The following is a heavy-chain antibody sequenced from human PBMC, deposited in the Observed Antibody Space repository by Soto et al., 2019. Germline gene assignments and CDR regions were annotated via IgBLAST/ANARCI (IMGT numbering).Heavy chain of an antibody. J-gene: IGHJ4*02. Sequence: EVQLLESGGGLVQPGGSLRLSCAASGFTFRSYGLNWVRQAPGEGLEWVSGISGSGDSTHYADSVKGRFTISRDNSKSTLYLQMNSLRAEDTAIYYCAKQSPYTNSWYDIDYWGQGTLVTVSS. D-gene: IGHD6-13*01. CDR1: GFTFRSYG. CDR2: ISGSGDST. CDR3: AKQSPYTNSWYDIDY. V-gene: IGHV3-23*01.